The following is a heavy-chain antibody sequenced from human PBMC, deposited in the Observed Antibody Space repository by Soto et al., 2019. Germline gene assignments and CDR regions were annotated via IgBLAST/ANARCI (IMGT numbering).Heavy chain of an antibody. CDR2: IYWDDDK. V-gene: IGHV2-5*02. D-gene: IGHD3-22*01. Sequence: QITLKESGPALVKPTQTLTLTCTFSAFSLSTSRVGVGWIRQPPGKALEWLALIYWDDDKRYSPSLKSRLTLTRYTSKSQVVLIMTNMDPVGPATYYCARATASNYYSSGYAFDIWGQGTMVTVSS. CDR1: AFSLSTSRVG. J-gene: IGHJ3*02. CDR3: ARATASNYYSSGYAFDI.